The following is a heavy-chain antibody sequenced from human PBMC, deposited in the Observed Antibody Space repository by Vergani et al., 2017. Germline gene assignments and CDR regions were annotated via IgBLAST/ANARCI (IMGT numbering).Heavy chain of an antibody. J-gene: IGHJ6*03. D-gene: IGHD4-17*01. CDR1: GFTFDDYA. Sequence: EVQLVESGGGLVQPGRSLRLSCAASGFTFDDYAMHWVRQAPGKGLEWVSGISWNSGSIGYADSVKGRFTISRDNAKNSRYLQMNSLRAEDTAVYYCARGGRLRTLYYYYYMDVWGKGTTVTVSS. V-gene: IGHV3-9*01. CDR3: ARGGRLRTLYYYYYMDV. CDR2: ISWNSGSI.